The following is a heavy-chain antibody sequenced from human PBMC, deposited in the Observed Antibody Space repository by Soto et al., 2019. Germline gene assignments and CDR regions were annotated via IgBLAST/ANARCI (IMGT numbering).Heavy chain of an antibody. CDR1: GGSITSSSYY. Sequence: QLHLRESGPGLVKPSETLSLTCTVSGGSITSSSYYWGWIRQPPGKGLEWIGSIYYSGSTYYNPSLQSRDTISVDTSKNQFSLKLSSVTAAETAVYYCATQEVGGSYVYTFDPWGQGTLVTVSS. CDR3: ATQEVGGSYVYTFDP. D-gene: IGHD1-26*01. CDR2: IYYSGST. V-gene: IGHV4-39*01. J-gene: IGHJ5*02.